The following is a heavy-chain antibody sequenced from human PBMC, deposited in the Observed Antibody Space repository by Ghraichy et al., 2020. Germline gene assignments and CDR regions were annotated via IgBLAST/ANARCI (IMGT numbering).Heavy chain of an antibody. J-gene: IGHJ4*02. CDR2: IYYSGST. CDR3: ARSSGSYSTDWGYGY. V-gene: IGHV4-39*01. Sequence: SQTLSLTCTVSGGSISSSSYYWGWIRQPPGKGLEWIGSIYYSGSTYYNPSLKSRVTISVDTSKNQFSLKLSSVTAADTAVYYCARSSGSYSTDWGYGYWGQGTLVTVSS. CDR1: GGSISSSSYY. D-gene: IGHD1-26*01.